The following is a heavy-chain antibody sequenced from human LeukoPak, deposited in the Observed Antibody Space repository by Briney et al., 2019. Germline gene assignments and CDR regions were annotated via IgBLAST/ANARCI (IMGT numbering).Heavy chain of an antibody. V-gene: IGHV4-61*02. J-gene: IGHJ4*02. CDR1: GGSISSGSYY. D-gene: IGHD3-10*01. CDR3: ARSELLWFGGVNSGFDY. Sequence: SETLSLTCTLSGGSISSGSYYWSWIRQPAGKGLEWIGRINTSGSTNYNPSLKSRVTISVDTSKNQFSLKLSSVTAADTAVYYCARSELLWFGGVNSGFDYWGQGTLVTVSS. CDR2: INTSGST.